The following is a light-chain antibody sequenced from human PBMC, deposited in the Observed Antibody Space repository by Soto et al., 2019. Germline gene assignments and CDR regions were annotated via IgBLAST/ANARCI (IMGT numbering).Light chain of an antibody. J-gene: IGLJ1*01. CDR3: CSYAGNSSFV. CDR1: SSDVGSYNL. V-gene: IGLV2-23*01. CDR2: EGS. Sequence: QSVLTQPASVSGSPGQSITISCTGTSSDVGSYNLVSWYQQHPGTAPKLMIYEGSKWPSGVSNRFSGSKSGNTASLTISGLQAEDEADYYCCSYAGNSSFVFGAGTKVIV.